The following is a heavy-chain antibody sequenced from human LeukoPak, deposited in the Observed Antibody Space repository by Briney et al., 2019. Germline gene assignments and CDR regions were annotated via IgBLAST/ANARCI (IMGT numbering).Heavy chain of an antibody. D-gene: IGHD3-10*01. J-gene: IGHJ6*02. CDR2: TRNKANSYTT. CDR1: GFTFSDHY. Sequence: GGSLRLSCAASGFTFSDHYMDWVRQAPGKGLEWVGRTRNKANSYTTEYAASVKGRFTISRDDSKNSLYLQMNSLKTEDTAVYYCATHYYGSGSYISYYYYGMDVWGQGTTVTVSS. V-gene: IGHV3-72*01. CDR3: ATHYYGSGSYISYYYYGMDV.